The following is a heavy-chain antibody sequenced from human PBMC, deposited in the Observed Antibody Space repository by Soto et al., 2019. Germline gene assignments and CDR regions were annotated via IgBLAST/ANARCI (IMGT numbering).Heavy chain of an antibody. CDR1: GFTFSDYY. CDR2: ISSSGSTI. V-gene: IGHV3-11*01. D-gene: IGHD3-10*01. J-gene: IGHJ6*03. CDR3: ARAPVLLWFGELSDYYCYYMDV. Sequence: QVQLVESGGGLVKPGGSLRLSCAASGFTFSDYYMSWIRQAPGKGLEWVSYISSSGSTIYYADSVKGRFTISRDNAKNSLYLQMNSLRAEDTAVYYCARAPVLLWFGELSDYYCYYMDVWGKGTTVTVSS.